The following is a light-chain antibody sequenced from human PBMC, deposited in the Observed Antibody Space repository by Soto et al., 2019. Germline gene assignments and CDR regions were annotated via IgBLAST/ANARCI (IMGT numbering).Light chain of an antibody. V-gene: IGKV3-20*01. CDR3: QQYGGSPPVT. J-gene: IGKJ5*01. CDR1: QSVSSSY. Sequence: EIVLTQSPGTLSLSPGERATLSCRASQSVSSSYLAWYQQKPGQAPRLLIYGASSRATGIPDRFSGSGSGTDFTLTISRLEPEDFVVYYCQQYGGSPPVTFGQGTRLEIK. CDR2: GAS.